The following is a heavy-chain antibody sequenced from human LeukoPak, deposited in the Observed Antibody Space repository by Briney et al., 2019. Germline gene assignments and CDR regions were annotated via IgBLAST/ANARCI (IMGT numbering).Heavy chain of an antibody. D-gene: IGHD3-16*01. CDR3: AKDLAGAPTSNWFDP. CDR2: IIPFLDIV. CDR1: GGTFSNYA. J-gene: IGHJ5*02. V-gene: IGHV1-69*04. Sequence: GASVKVSCKASGGTFSNYAISWVRQAPGQGLEWMGRIIPFLDIVDYAQKFQGRVTVIADRSTSTAFMELSSLRFEDTAVYYCAKDLAGAPTSNWFDPWGQGTLVTVSS.